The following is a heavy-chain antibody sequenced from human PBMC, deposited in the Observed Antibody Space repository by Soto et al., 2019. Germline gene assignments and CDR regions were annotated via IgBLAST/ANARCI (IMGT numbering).Heavy chain of an antibody. J-gene: IGHJ6*02. CDR2: INHSGST. CDR3: ARGLRRLVLWFGYYYGMDV. CDR1: GGSFSGYY. D-gene: IGHD3-10*01. V-gene: IGHV4-34*01. Sequence: SETLSLTCAVYGGSFSGYYWSWIRQPPGKGLEWIGEINHSGSTNYNPSLKCRVTISVDTSKNQFSLKLSSVTAADTAVYYCARGLRRLVLWFGYYYGMDVWGQGTTVTVSS.